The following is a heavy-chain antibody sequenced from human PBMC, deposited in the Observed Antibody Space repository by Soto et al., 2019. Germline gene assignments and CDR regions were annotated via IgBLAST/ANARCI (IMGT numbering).Heavy chain of an antibody. CDR2: INSDGSYT. J-gene: IGHJ6*02. CDR1: GFTFSDYW. Sequence: GGSRRLSCAASGFTFSDYWMYWVRQAAGKGLVWVSRINSDGSYTSYAESVKGRFTISRDNAKNTLYLQMNSLRAEDTAVYYCAREETFYYGMDVWGQGTTVTVSS. V-gene: IGHV3-74*01. CDR3: AREETFYYGMDV.